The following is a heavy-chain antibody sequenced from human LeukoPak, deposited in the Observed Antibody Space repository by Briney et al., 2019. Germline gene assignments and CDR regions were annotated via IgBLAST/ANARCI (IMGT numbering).Heavy chain of an antibody. Sequence: GASVKVSCKASGYTFTNYYIHWVRQAPGQGPEWMGIINPSGDSTSYAPKFQGGVTMTRDTSTSIVYMELSSLRSEDTAVYYCAREDTSGWYGFDYWGQGTLVTVSS. D-gene: IGHD6-19*01. CDR3: AREDTSGWYGFDY. CDR2: INPSGDST. CDR1: GYTFTNYY. V-gene: IGHV1-46*01. J-gene: IGHJ4*02.